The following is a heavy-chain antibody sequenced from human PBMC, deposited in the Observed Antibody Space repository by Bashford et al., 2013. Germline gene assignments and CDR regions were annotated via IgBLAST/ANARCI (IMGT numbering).Heavy chain of an antibody. D-gene: IGHD3-3*01. CDR3: ARVTRSLNYDFWSGRNYYYYGMDV. J-gene: IGHJ6*02. V-gene: IGHV1-18*01. CDR2: ISAYNGNT. Sequence: ASVKVSCKASGYTFTSYGISWVRQAPGQGLEWMGWISAYNGNTNYAQKLQGRVTMTTDTSTSTAYMELRSLRSDDTAVYYCARVTRSLNYDFWSGRNYYYYGMDVWGQGTTVTVSS. CDR1: GYTFTSYG.